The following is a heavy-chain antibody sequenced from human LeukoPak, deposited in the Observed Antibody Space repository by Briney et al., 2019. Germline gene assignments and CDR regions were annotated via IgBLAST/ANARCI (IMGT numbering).Heavy chain of an antibody. CDR1: GYTFTSYD. J-gene: IGHJ6*03. V-gene: IGHV1-8*01. CDR3: ARRSLVRYFDWLSSHYYYYMDV. CDR2: MNPNSGNT. D-gene: IGHD3-9*01. Sequence: ASVKVSCKASGYTFTSYDINWVRQAAGQGREWMGWMNPNSGNTGYAQKFQGRVTMTRNTSISTAYMELSSLRSEDTAVYYCARRSLVRYFDWLSSHYYYYMDVWGKGTTVTISS.